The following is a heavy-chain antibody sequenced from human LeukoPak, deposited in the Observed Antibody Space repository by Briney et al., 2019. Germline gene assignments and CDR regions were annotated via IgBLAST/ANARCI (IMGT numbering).Heavy chain of an antibody. CDR3: AREESVAGPGAFDI. Sequence: SETLSLTCAVSGGSISSCGYSWSWIRQPPGKGLEWIGYIYHSGSTYYNPSLKSRVTISVDRSKNQFSLKLSSVTAADTAVYYCAREESVAGPGAFDIWGQGTMVTVSS. D-gene: IGHD6-19*01. CDR1: GGSISSCGYS. CDR2: IYHSGST. J-gene: IGHJ3*02. V-gene: IGHV4-30-2*01.